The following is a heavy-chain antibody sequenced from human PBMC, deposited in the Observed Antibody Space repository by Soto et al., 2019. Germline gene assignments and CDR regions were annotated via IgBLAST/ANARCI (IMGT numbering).Heavy chain of an antibody. J-gene: IGHJ4*02. CDR1: GFTFDDYA. CDR3: AKGPSGVVQTYFDY. D-gene: IGHD2-21*01. Sequence: EVQLVESGGGLVQPGRSLRLSCAASGFTFDDYAMHWVRQAPGKGLEWVSGISWNSGSIGYADSVKGRFTISRDNAKNSLYLQMKSLRAEDTALYYCAKGPSGVVQTYFDYWGQGTLVTVSS. V-gene: IGHV3-9*01. CDR2: ISWNSGSI.